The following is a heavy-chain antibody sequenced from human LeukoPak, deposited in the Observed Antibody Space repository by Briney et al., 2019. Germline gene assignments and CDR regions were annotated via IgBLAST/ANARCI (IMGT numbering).Heavy chain of an antibody. Sequence: PSETLSLTCTVSGGSISSGGYYWSWIRQHPGKGLEWIGYIYYSGSTYYNPSLKSRVTISVDTSKNQFSLKLSSVTAADTAVYYCARAPVRDGYNPHYYFDYWGQGTLVTVSS. V-gene: IGHV4-30-4*08. CDR1: GGSISSGGYY. CDR2: IYYSGST. D-gene: IGHD5-12*01. CDR3: ARAPVRDGYNPHYYFDY. J-gene: IGHJ4*02.